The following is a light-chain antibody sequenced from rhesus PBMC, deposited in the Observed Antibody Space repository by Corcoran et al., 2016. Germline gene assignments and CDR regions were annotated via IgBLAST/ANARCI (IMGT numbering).Light chain of an antibody. J-gene: IGKJ2*01. V-gene: IGKV1-22*01. Sequence: DIQMTQSPSSLSASVGDTVTITCRASQSIGTWLGWYQQKAGKSPELLIYKASSLRSGVPSRFSGSGSETEFTLTISSLQSEDFATDYCQQYSSSPYRFGQGTKVEIK. CDR1: QSIGTW. CDR2: KAS. CDR3: QQYSSSPYR.